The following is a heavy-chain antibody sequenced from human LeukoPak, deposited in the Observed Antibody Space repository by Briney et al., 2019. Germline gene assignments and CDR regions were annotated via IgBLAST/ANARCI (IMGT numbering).Heavy chain of an antibody. CDR2: IYYSGST. D-gene: IGHD2-15*01. V-gene: IGHV4-39*01. Sequence: SETLSLTCTVSGGSISSSSYYWGWIRQPPGKGLEWIGSIYYSGSTYYNPSLKSRVTISVDTSKNQFSLKLSSVTAADTAVYYCARHVVVVVAATPAFDIWGQGTMVIVSS. CDR1: GGSISSSSYY. J-gene: IGHJ3*02. CDR3: ARHVVVVVAATPAFDI.